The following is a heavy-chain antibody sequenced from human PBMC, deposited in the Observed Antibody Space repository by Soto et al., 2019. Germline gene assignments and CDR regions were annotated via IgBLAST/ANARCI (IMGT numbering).Heavy chain of an antibody. V-gene: IGHV1-2*04. D-gene: IGHD6-13*01. CDR3: ARESIAAAGFVDY. CDR1: GYTFTGYY. J-gene: IGHJ4*02. CDR2: INPNSGGT. Sequence: GASVKVSCKASGYTFTGYYMHWVRQAPGQGLEWMGWINPNSGGTNYAQKFQGWVTMTRDTSISTAYMELSRLRSDDTAVYYCARESIAAAGFVDYWGQGTLVTVSS.